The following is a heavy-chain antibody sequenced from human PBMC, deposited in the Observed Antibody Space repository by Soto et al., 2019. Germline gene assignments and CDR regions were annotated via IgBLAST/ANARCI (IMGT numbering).Heavy chain of an antibody. V-gene: IGHV4-34*01. J-gene: IGHJ4*02. D-gene: IGHD3-10*01. CDR2: INHSGST. Sequence: PSETLSLTCAVYGGSFSGYYWSWIRQPPGKGLEWIGEINHSGSTNYNPSLKSRVTISVDTSKNQFSLKLSSVTAADTAVYYCAVRGVIITTFDYWGQGTLVTVSS. CDR1: GGSFSGYY. CDR3: AVRGVIITTFDY.